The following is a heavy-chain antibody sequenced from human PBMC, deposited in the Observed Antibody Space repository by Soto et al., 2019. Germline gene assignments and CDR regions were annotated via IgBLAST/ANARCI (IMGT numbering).Heavy chain of an antibody. J-gene: IGHJ4*02. CDR3: ARDGSRYDFWSGPYYFDY. CDR1: GGSIITYY. CDR2: IYYSGST. Sequence: SETLSLTCTVSGGSIITYYWSWIRQPPGKGLEWIGDIYYSGSTNYNPSLKSRVTISVDTSKNQFPLKLSSVSAADTAVYYCARDGSRYDFWSGPYYFDYWGQGTQVTVSS. V-gene: IGHV4-59*01. D-gene: IGHD3-3*01.